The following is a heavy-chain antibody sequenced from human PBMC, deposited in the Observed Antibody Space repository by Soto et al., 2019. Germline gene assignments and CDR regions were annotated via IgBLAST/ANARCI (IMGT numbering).Heavy chain of an antibody. J-gene: IGHJ6*02. CDR2: ISHGGNT. CDR3: ARLGGHCSSSSCFGFYVMDV. V-gene: IGHV4-4*02. CDR1: GDSSSSRNW. D-gene: IGHD2-2*01. Sequence: SETLSLTCAVSGDSSSSRNWWSWVRQPPGKGLEWIGEISHGGNTHYNPSLKSRVTISIDTSKNQFSLILTSVTAADTAVYYCARLGGHCSSSSCFGFYVMDVWGQGTTVTVSS.